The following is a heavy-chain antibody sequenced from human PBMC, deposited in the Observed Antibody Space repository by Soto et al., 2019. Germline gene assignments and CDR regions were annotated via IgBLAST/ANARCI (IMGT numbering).Heavy chain of an antibody. CDR1: GDKCVSYG. Sequence: VEPLKIRRRVSGDKCVSYGSGRVRQMPGKGLEWMAIIYPDDSGTRYRPSFEGHVTISADKSINTAYLRWSSLKASDTGIYYCARQGSTRGMYFYGMSVWGQGTTVTVSS. CDR2: IYPDDSGT. V-gene: IGHV5-51*01. CDR3: ARQGSTRGMYFYGMSV. J-gene: IGHJ6*02. D-gene: IGHD2-2*01.